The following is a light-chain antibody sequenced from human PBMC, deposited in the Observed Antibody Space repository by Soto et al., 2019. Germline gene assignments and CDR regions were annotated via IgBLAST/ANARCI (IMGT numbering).Light chain of an antibody. J-gene: IGKJ2*01. V-gene: IGKV1-5*03. CDR1: QSISSW. CDR3: QQYKTYPYT. CDR2: KAS. Sequence: DIQMTQSPSTLSASVGDRVTITCRASQSISSWLAWYQQKPGRAPNLLIYKASSLESGVPSRFSGSGSGTEFTLTISSLQPDDFATYCCQQYKTYPYTFGQGTKVEIK.